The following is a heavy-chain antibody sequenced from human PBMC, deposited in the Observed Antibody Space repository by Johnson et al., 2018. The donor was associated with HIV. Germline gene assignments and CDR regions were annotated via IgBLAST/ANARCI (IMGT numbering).Heavy chain of an antibody. D-gene: IGHD1-26*01. CDR1: GFNFSSYG. CDR2: IWYDGSNK. J-gene: IGHJ3*02. CDR3: ARAPPGWELPDI. Sequence: QVQLVESGGGVVQPGRSLRLSCAASGFNFSSYGMHWVRQAPGKGLEWVAVIWYDGSNKYYADSVKGRFTISRDNSKKTLYLQMNSLRAEDTAVYYCARAPPGWELPDIWGQGTMVTVSS. V-gene: IGHV3-33*01.